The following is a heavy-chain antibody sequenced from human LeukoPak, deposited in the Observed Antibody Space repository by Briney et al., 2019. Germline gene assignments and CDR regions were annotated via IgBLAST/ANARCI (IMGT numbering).Heavy chain of an antibody. Sequence: SETLSLTCTVSGGSISSYYWSWIRQPPGKGLEWIGYIYYSGSTNYNPSLKSRVTISIDTSKNQFSLKLSSVTAADTAVYYCARDLGAAAGTVSFDYWGQGTLVTVSS. CDR3: ARDLGAAAGTVSFDY. J-gene: IGHJ4*02. CDR1: GGSISSYY. D-gene: IGHD6-13*01. V-gene: IGHV4-59*01. CDR2: IYYSGST.